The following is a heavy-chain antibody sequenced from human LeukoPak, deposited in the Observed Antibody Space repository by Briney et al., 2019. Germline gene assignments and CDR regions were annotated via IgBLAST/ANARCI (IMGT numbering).Heavy chain of an antibody. J-gene: IGHJ4*02. Sequence: GGSLRLSCAASGFMFSNYDMHWVRQAPGKGLEYVSHLSTNGGSTYYAISVKGIFTISRDNSKNTLYLQMGSLRAEDMAVYYCARGRGYIYGYDYWGQGTLVTVSS. CDR3: ARGRGYIYGYDY. D-gene: IGHD5-18*01. CDR1: GFMFSNYD. CDR2: LSTNGGST. V-gene: IGHV3-64*01.